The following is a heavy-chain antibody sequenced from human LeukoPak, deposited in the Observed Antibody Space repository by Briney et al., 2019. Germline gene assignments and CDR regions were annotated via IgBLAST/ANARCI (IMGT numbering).Heavy chain of an antibody. V-gene: IGHV3-30-3*01. CDR2: ISYDGSNK. CDR1: GFTFSSYA. CDR3: ARGRSGSTFPHSYCFDY. J-gene: IGHJ4*02. Sequence: GRSLRLSCAASGFTFSSYAMHWVRQAPGKGLEWVAVISYDGSNKYYADSVKGRFTISRDNSKNTLYLQMNSLRAEDTAVYYCARGRSGSTFPHSYCFDYWGQGTLVTVSS. D-gene: IGHD1-26*01.